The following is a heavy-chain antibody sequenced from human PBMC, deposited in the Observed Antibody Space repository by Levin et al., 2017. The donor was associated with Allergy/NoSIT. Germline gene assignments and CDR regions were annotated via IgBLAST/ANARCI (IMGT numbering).Heavy chain of an antibody. CDR3: ARHYFGGNPPFDY. CDR1: PYSISTDYY. D-gene: IGHD4-23*01. Sequence: SQTLSLTCAVSPYSISTDYYWGWIRQPPGKGLEWIGSIYHSGRTHYNPSLKTRVTISVDTSKNHFSLQLSSLTAADTAVYYCARHYFGGNPPFDYWGQGTLVTVSS. V-gene: IGHV4-38-2*01. CDR2: IYHSGRT. J-gene: IGHJ4*02.